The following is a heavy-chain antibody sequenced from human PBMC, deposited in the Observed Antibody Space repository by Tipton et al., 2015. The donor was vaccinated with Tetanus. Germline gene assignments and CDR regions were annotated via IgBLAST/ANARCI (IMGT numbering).Heavy chain of an antibody. CDR3: ARDQGGGRVARLNWFDP. V-gene: IGHV4-31*03. CDR1: GASIRSSRYF. D-gene: IGHD3-16*01. J-gene: IGHJ5*02. CDR2: IYYSGDT. Sequence: TLSLTCSVSGASIRSSRYFWNWVRQYPGKGLEWIGYIYYSGDTYINPSLKSRVTMSVDTSKNQFSLNVTSVTAADTAVYYCARDQGGGRVARLNWFDPWGQGTLVAVSS.